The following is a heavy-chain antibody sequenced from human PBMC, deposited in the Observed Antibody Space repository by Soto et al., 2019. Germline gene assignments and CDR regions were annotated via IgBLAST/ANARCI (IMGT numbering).Heavy chain of an antibody. CDR3: AKDLRVDFWSGGGAFDI. Sequence: EVQLLESGGGLVQPGGSLRLSCAASGFTFSSYAMSWVRQAPGKGLEWVSAISGSGGSTYYADSVKGRFTISRDNSKNTLYLQMNSLRAEDTAVYYCAKDLRVDFWSGGGAFDIWGQGIMVTVSS. V-gene: IGHV3-23*01. CDR2: ISGSGGST. D-gene: IGHD3-3*01. CDR1: GFTFSSYA. J-gene: IGHJ3*02.